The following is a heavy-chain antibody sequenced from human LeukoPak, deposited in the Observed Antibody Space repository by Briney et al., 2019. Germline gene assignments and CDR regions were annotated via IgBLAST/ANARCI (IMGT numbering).Heavy chain of an antibody. D-gene: IGHD3-22*01. CDR1: VGSIRGYY. CDR2: IYSSGST. Sequence: SETLSLTCDVSVGSIRGYYWSWIRQSPEKGLEWIGYIYSSGSTNYNPSLKSRVTISVDMSKNQFSLKLSSVTAADTAVYYCAGATPTFYYDKWGQGTLVTVSS. J-gene: IGHJ4*02. V-gene: IGHV4-59*12. CDR3: AGATPTFYYDK.